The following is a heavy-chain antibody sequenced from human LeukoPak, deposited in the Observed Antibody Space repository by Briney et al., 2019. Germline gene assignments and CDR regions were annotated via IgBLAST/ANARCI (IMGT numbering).Heavy chain of an antibody. V-gene: IGHV3-23*01. CDR3: ARGSYYYDSSGHFDY. CDR1: GFTFNTYA. CDR2: ISGSGGST. Sequence: GGSLRLSCAPSGFTFNTYAMSWVRQAPGKGLEWVSVISGSGGSTYYADSVKGRFTISRDNSKNTLYLQMNSLRAEDTAVYYCARGSYYYDSSGHFDYWGQGTLVTVSS. J-gene: IGHJ4*02. D-gene: IGHD3-22*01.